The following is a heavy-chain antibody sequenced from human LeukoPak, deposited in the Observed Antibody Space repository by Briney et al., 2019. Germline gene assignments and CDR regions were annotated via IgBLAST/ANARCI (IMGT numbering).Heavy chain of an antibody. CDR3: ARNSVRGDDY. D-gene: IGHD3-10*01. CDR2: IYHSGST. J-gene: IGHJ4*02. V-gene: IGHV4-38-2*02. CDR1: GYSISSGYY. Sequence: SETLSLTCTVSGYSISSGYYWGWIRQPPGQGLEWIGSIYHSGSTYYNPSLKSRVTISVDTSKNQFSLKLSSVTAADTAVYYCARNSVRGDDYWGQGTLVTVSS.